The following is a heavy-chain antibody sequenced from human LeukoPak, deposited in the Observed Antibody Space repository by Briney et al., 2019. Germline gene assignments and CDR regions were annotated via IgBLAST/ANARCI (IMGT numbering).Heavy chain of an antibody. Sequence: SQTLSLTCAISGDSVSSNSAAWNWTRQSPSRGLEWLGRTYYRSKWYNDYAVSVKSRITINPDTSKNQFSLQLNSVTPEDTAVYYCARGLITIFGVVTGANWFDPWGQGTLVTVSS. V-gene: IGHV6-1*01. J-gene: IGHJ5*02. CDR3: ARGLITIFGVVTGANWFDP. D-gene: IGHD3-3*01. CDR2: TYYRSKWYN. CDR1: GDSVSSNSAA.